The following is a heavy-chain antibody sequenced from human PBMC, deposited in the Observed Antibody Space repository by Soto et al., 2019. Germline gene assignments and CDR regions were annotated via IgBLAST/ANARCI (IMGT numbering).Heavy chain of an antibody. V-gene: IGHV4-34*01. J-gene: IGHJ4*02. CDR2: VNHSGTT. Sequence: SETLSLTCAVYGGSFSGYYWTWIRQSPEKGLEWIGEVNHSGTTYYNPSLKTRVTISVHTPKNQFSLKMSSVAVADTAVYYCSRLTNARPGDDWGQGTLVTVSS. D-gene: IGHD2-2*01. CDR3: SRLTNARPGDD. CDR1: GGSFSGYY.